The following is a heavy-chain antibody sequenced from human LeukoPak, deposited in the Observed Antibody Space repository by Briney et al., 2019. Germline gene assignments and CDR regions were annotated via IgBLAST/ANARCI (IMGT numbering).Heavy chain of an antibody. J-gene: IGHJ4*02. Sequence: GGSLRLSCAASGFTVSSNYMSWVRQAPGKGLEWVSVIYSGGSTYYADSVKGRFTISRDNSKNTLYLQMNSLRAEDTAVYYCARVANCGGDCYYDYWGQGTLVTVSS. CDR2: IYSGGST. D-gene: IGHD2-21*02. CDR1: GFTVSSNY. CDR3: ARVANCGGDCYYDY. V-gene: IGHV3-53*01.